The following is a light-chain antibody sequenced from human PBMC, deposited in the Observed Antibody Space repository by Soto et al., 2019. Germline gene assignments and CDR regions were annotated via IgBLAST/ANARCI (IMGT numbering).Light chain of an antibody. CDR2: DVS. CDR3: SSYTSSSTRRV. V-gene: IGLV2-14*01. J-gene: IGLJ3*02. CDR1: SSDVGGYNY. Sequence: QSALTQPASVSGSTRQSITISCTGTSSDVGGYNYVSWYQQHPGKAPKLMIYDVSNRPSGVSNRFSGSKSGNTASLTISGLQAEDEADYYCSSYTSSSTRRVFGGGTKLTVL.